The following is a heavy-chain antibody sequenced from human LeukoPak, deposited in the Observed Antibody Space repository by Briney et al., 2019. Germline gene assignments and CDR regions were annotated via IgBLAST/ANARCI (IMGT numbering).Heavy chain of an antibody. CDR2: INPNSGGT. J-gene: IGHJ4*02. D-gene: IGHD6-19*01. CDR3: ARTPIEVAGTHFFDY. CDR1: GYTFTGYY. Sequence: ASVKVSCKASGYTFTGYYMHWVRQAPGQGLEWMGWINPNSGGTNYAQKFQGRVTMTRDTSISTAYMELSRLRSDDTAVYYCARTPIEVAGTHFFDYWGQGTLVTVSS. V-gene: IGHV1-2*02.